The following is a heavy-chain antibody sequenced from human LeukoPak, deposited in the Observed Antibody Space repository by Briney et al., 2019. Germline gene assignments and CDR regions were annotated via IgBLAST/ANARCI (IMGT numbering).Heavy chain of an antibody. V-gene: IGHV3-9*01. CDR1: RFTFDDYA. CDR2: ISWNSGSI. D-gene: IGHD3-9*01. Sequence: PRGSLRLSCAASRFTFDDYAMHWVRQAPGKGLEWVSGISWNSGSIGYADSVKGRFTISRDNAKNSLYLQMNSLRAEDTAVYYCAREKAILTGQPSRGAFDIWGQGTMVTVSS. J-gene: IGHJ3*02. CDR3: AREKAILTGQPSRGAFDI.